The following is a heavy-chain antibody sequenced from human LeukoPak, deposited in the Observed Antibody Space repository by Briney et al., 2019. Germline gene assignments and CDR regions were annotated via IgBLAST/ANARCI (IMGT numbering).Heavy chain of an antibody. CDR1: GGSISSYY. J-gene: IGHJ4*02. V-gene: IGHV4-59*01. CDR2: IYYSGST. CDR3: AREAYYDSSGYYYVQELYYFDY. Sequence: SETLSLTCTVSGGSISSYYWSWIRQPPGKGLEWIGYIYYSGSTNYNPSLKSRVTISVDTSKNQFSLKLSSVTAADTAVYYCAREAYYDSSGYYYVQELYYFDYWGQGTLVTVSS. D-gene: IGHD3-22*01.